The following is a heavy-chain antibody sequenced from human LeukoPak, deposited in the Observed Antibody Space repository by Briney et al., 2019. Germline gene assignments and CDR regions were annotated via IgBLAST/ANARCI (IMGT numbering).Heavy chain of an antibody. CDR2: IWYDGSNK. J-gene: IGHJ4*02. D-gene: IGHD6-13*01. V-gene: IGHV3-33*01. Sequence: GGSLRLSCAASGFTFSSYGMHWVRQAPGKGLEWVAVIWYDGSNKYYADSVKGRFTISRDNSKNTLYLQMNSLRAEDTAVYYCARVDAYSSSWSPHFDYWGQGTLVTVSS. CDR3: ARVDAYSSSWSPHFDY. CDR1: GFTFSSYG.